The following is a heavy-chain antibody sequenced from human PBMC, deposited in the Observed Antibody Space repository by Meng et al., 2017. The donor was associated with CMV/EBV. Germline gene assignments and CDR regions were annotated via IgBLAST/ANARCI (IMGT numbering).Heavy chain of an antibody. CDR3: ARGAMVELLPPHPYFDY. Sequence: ASVKVSCKASGYTFTGYYMHWVRQAPGQGLEWMGWINPNSGGTNYAQKFQGRVTMTRDTSISTAYMELSRLRSDDTAVYYCARGAMVELLPPHPYFDYWGQGTLVTVSS. V-gene: IGHV1-2*02. CDR2: INPNSGGT. J-gene: IGHJ4*02. CDR1: GYTFTGYY. D-gene: IGHD1-26*01.